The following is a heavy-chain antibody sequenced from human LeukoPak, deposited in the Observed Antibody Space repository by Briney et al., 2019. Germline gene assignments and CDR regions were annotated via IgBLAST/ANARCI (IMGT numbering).Heavy chain of an antibody. Sequence: GVSLRLSCAASGFTFSRYCMPWVRHAPGKGLEWVSTINRGGNCVYTADPVKGRLTISSDNANDSVLLQINTLRADDTAVYYCARSNDYASYRGRGDLDHWGQGALVTVSS. CDR2: INRGGNCV. D-gene: IGHD4-17*01. J-gene: IGHJ4*02. CDR3: ARSNDYASYRGRGDLDH. V-gene: IGHV3-21*04. CDR1: GFTFSRYC.